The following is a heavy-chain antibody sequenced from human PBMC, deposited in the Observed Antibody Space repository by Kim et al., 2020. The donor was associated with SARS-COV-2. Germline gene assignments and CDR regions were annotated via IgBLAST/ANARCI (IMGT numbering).Heavy chain of an antibody. Sequence: SETLSLTCDVSGGSMNRYYCSWFRQPPGTGLAWIGYIYYTGKTDYSPSLQGRVTLSLDTSKNQFSLKLTSVTAADTAIYYCAREEPDVTLGYYFDEWGQGTQVTVSS. J-gene: IGHJ4*02. V-gene: IGHV4-59*01. CDR1: GGSMNRYY. CDR3: AREEPDVTLGYYFDE. CDR2: IYYTGKT. D-gene: IGHD3-22*01.